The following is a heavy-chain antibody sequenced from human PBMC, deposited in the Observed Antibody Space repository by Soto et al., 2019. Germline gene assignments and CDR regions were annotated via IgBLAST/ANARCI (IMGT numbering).Heavy chain of an antibody. V-gene: IGHV4-59*01. CDR3: ARAGDGRMDTNPYYYNGMEG. Sequence: SETLSLTCTVSGGSLGSYHWSWIRQPPGKGLEWVGYVFYTGRANYNAALKRRGSISLDTANYQFYLKMSSVTDADTDVYYCARAGDGRMDTNPYYYNGMEGWGPVITVTVSS. CDR1: GGSLGSYH. J-gene: IGHJ6*02. D-gene: IGHD5-18*01. CDR2: VFYTGRA.